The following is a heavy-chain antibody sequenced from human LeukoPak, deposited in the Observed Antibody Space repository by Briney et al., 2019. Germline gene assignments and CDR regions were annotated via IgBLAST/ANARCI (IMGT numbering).Heavy chain of an antibody. CDR1: GFTFSSYW. J-gene: IGHJ4*02. CDR3: ARDKDVGATLFAY. D-gene: IGHD1-26*01. CDR2: IKQDGSEK. Sequence: GSLRLSCAASGFTFSSYWMSWVRQAPGKGLEWVANIKQDGSEKYYVDSMKGRFTISRDNARNSLYLQMNSLRAEDTAVYYCARDKDVGATLFAYWGQGTLVTVSS. V-gene: IGHV3-7*01.